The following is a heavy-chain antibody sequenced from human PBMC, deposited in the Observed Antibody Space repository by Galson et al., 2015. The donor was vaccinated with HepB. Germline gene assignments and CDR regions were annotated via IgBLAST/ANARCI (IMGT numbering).Heavy chain of an antibody. V-gene: IGHV3-43*01. J-gene: IGHJ6*02. CDR1: GFTFDGYT. CDR3: AKVPLFGVATYGLDV. CDR2: ISWDGGST. Sequence: SLRLSCAASGFTFDGYTMRWVRQAPGKGLEWVSLISWDGGSTYYADSVKGRFIISRDNSKNSLYLQMNSLRTVDTALYYCAKVPLFGVATYGLDVWGQGTTVTVSS. D-gene: IGHD3-3*01.